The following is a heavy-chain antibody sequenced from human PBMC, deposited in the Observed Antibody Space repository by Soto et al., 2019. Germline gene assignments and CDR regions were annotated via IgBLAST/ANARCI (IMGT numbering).Heavy chain of an antibody. V-gene: IGHV3-48*03. Sequence: GGSLRLSCAASGFTFSSYEMNWVRQAPGKGLEWVSYISSSGSTIYYADSVKGRFTISRDNAKNSLYLQMNSLRAEDTAVYYCARRRYYYDSSGYEEGWGQGTLVTVSS. CDR1: GFTFSSYE. CDR2: ISSSGSTI. D-gene: IGHD3-22*01. J-gene: IGHJ4*02. CDR3: ARRRYYYDSSGYEEG.